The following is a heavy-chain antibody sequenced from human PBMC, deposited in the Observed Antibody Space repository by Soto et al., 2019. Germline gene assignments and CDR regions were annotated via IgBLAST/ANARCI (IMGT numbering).Heavy chain of an antibody. Sequence: GGSLRLSCAASGFTVSSNYMSWVRQAPGKGLEWVSVIYSGGSTYYADSVKGRFTISRDNSKSTLYLQMNSLRAEDTAVYYCARGHTGYYYDSSGYSGAFDIWGQGTMVTVSS. J-gene: IGHJ3*02. D-gene: IGHD3-22*01. V-gene: IGHV3-53*01. CDR1: GFTVSSNY. CDR3: ARGHTGYYYDSSGYSGAFDI. CDR2: IYSGGST.